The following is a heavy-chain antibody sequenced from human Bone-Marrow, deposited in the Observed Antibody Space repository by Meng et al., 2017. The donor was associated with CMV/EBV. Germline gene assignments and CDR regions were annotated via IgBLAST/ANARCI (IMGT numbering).Heavy chain of an antibody. CDR3: ARTPDRLPYSSGWYYFDY. J-gene: IGHJ4*02. CDR1: GGSFSGYY. V-gene: IGHV4-34*01. Sequence: GSLRLSCAVYGGSFSGYYWGWIRQPPGKGLEWIGSIYYSGSTYYNPSLKRRVTISVDTSKNQFSLKLSSVTAADTAVYYCARTPDRLPYSSGWYYFDYWGQGTLVTVSS. D-gene: IGHD6-19*01. CDR2: IYYSGST.